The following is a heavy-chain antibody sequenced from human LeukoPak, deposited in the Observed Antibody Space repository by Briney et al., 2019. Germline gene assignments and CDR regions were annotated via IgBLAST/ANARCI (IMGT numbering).Heavy chain of an antibody. J-gene: IGHJ1*01. CDR2: ISSSNSYT. D-gene: IGHD3-22*01. CDR1: GFTFSDYY. CDR3: ASLTYYFDSSGYYPGYFQH. Sequence: PVGSLRLSCAASGFTFSDYYMSWIRQAPGKGLEWVAYISSSNSYTNYADSVKGRCYADSVKGRFTISRDNAKNSLYLQMNSLRAEDTAVYYCASLTYYFDSSGYYPGYFQHWGQGTLVTASS. V-gene: IGHV3-11*03.